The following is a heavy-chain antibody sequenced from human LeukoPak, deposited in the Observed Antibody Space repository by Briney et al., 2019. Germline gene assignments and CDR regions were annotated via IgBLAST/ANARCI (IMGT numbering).Heavy chain of an antibody. CDR3: ARDRSSGTTYYYGSGSYYLDV. Sequence: PGRSLRLSCAASGSTFNSYGMQWVRQAPGKGLEWVAVISYDGTNKDYADSVKVRFTISRDNSKNKLYLQMNSLRAEDTAVYYCARDRSSGTTYYYGSGSYYLDVWGQGTTVTVSS. CDR2: ISYDGTNK. V-gene: IGHV3-30*03. J-gene: IGHJ6*02. D-gene: IGHD3-10*01. CDR1: GSTFNSYG.